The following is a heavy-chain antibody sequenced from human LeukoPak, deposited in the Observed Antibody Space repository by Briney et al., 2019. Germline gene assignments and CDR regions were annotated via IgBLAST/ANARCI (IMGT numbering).Heavy chain of an antibody. J-gene: IGHJ4*02. CDR3: AKLPDDYGDESPY. CDR1: GFTFSSYA. D-gene: IGHD4-17*01. CDR2: ISGSGGST. V-gene: IGHV3-23*01. Sequence: GGSLRLSCAASGFTFSSYAMSWVRQAPGKGLEWVSAISGSGGSTYYADSVKGRFTISRDNSKNTLYPQMNSLRAEDTALYYCAKLPDDYGDESPYWGQGTLVTVSS.